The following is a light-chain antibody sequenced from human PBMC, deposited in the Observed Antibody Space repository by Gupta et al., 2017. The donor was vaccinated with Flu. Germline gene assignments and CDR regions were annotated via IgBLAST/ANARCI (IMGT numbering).Light chain of an antibody. CDR3: QQDCSSPRT. CDR2: GAS. J-gene: IGKJ1*01. V-gene: IGKV3-20*01. Sequence: EFLLTHFPGTLSLSPGARATLSCRASQSVSSSYLAWYQHKPGQTPRLLIYGASSRATGIPDKFSGSGSGTDFTLTISRLEPEDFAVYYCQQDCSSPRTFGQGTKVEIK. CDR1: QSVSSSY.